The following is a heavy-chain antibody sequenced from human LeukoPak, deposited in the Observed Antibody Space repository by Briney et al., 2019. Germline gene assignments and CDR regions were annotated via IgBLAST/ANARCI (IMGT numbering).Heavy chain of an antibody. CDR1: GFTFSSYS. CDR3: ARAQYSGYDLLDY. D-gene: IGHD5-12*01. CDR2: ISSSSSYI. V-gene: IGHV3-21*01. J-gene: IGHJ4*02. Sequence: GGSLRLSCAASGFTFSSYSMTWVRQAPGKGLEWVSSISSSSSYIYYADSVKGRFTISRDNAKNSLYLQMNSLRAEDTAEYYCARAQYSGYDLLDYWGQGTLVTVSS.